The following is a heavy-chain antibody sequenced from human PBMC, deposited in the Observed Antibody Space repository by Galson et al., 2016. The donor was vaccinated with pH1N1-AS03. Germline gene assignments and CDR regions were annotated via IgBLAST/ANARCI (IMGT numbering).Heavy chain of an antibody. D-gene: IGHD6-19*01. CDR3: ARGETIGWYDY. CDR1: GGSLKSSY. V-gene: IGHV4-59*01. CDR2: IYFSGKA. Sequence: SETLSLTCIVSGGSLKSSYWHWIRQSPEKGLEWIGHIYFSGKAKYNPSLKDRVTISLDTSNNVVSLELTSVTSADTAVYYCARGETIGWYDYWGQGTLVTVSS. J-gene: IGHJ4*02.